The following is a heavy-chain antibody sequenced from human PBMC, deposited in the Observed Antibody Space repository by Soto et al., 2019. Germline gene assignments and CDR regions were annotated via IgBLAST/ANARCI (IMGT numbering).Heavy chain of an antibody. Sequence: SQTLSLTCAIAGDSVSSNSAAWNWIRQSPSRGLEWLGRTYYRSKWYNDYAVSVKSRITINPDTSKNQFALQLNSVTPEDTAVYYCARVGVGYSSDYYYYGVVDWGQGTTFTVP. CDR1: GDSVSSNSAA. D-gene: IGHD3-22*01. CDR2: TYYRSKWYN. CDR3: ARVGVGYSSDYYYYGVVD. V-gene: IGHV6-1*01. J-gene: IGHJ6*02.